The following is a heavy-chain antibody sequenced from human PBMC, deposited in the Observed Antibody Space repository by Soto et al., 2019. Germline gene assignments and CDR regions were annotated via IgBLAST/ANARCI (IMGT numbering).Heavy chain of an antibody. D-gene: IGHD3-10*01. CDR2: IKQDGSEK. Sequence: PGGSLRLSCAASGFTFSSYWMSWVRQAPGKGLEWVANIKQDGSEKYYVDSVKGRFTISRGNAKNSLYLQMNSLRAEDTAVYYCAARAYYYGSGSYYNGGAVDYWGQGTLVTV. V-gene: IGHV3-7*03. CDR3: AARAYYYGSGSYYNGGAVDY. J-gene: IGHJ4*02. CDR1: GFTFSSYW.